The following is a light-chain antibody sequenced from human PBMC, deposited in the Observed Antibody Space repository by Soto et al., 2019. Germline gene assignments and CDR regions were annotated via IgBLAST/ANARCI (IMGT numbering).Light chain of an antibody. CDR1: IIGSKS. Sequence: SYELTQPPSVSVAPGKTARITCGGNIIGSKSVHWYQQKPGQAPVLVIYYDSDRPSGIPERFSGSNSGNTATLTISRVEAGEDADYYCQVWDSSSDHYVFGTGTKLTVL. CDR3: QVWDSSSDHYV. CDR2: YDS. V-gene: IGLV3-21*04. J-gene: IGLJ1*01.